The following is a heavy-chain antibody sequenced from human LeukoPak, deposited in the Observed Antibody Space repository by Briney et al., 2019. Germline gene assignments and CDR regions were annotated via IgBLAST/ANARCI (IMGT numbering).Heavy chain of an antibody. D-gene: IGHD1-26*01. J-gene: IGHJ4*02. CDR2: IIPIFCTA. CDR1: GGTFSSYA. V-gene: IGHV1-69*13. Sequence: SVKVSCKASGGTFSSYAISWVRQAPGQGLEWMGGIIPIFCTANYAQKFNGRVTITADESTSTAYMELSSLRSENTAVYYCARDYVIQKWVPLGLWGQGTLVTVSS. CDR3: ARDYVIQKWVPLGL.